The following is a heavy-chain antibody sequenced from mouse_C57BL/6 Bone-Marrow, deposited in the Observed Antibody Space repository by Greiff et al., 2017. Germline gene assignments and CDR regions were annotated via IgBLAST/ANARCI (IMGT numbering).Heavy chain of an antibody. J-gene: IGHJ4*01. D-gene: IGHD1-1*01. CDR1: DSEVFPIAY. Sequence: QVQLKESGSELRSPGSSVKLSCKDFDSEVFPIAYMSWVRQKPGHGFEWIGGILPSIGRTIYGEKFEDKATLDADTLSNTAYLELNSLTSEDSAIYYCARQGYGSPYYYAMDYWGQGTSVTVSS. V-gene: IGHV15-2*01. CDR2: ILPSIGRT. CDR3: ARQGYGSPYYYAMDY.